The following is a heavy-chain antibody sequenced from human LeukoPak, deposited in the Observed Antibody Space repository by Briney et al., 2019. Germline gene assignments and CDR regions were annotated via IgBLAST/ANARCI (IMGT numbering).Heavy chain of an antibody. CDR2: IRYDGSNR. V-gene: IGHV3-30*02. J-gene: IGHJ2*01. CDR3: AKPSLYYYDTSGYYRYWYFDL. Sequence: GGSLRLSCAASGFTFSNYAIHWVRQAPGKGLEWVAFIRYDGSNRYYVDSVKGRFTISRDNSKNTLYLQMNSLRAEDTAVYYCAKPSLYYYDTSGYYRYWYFDLWGRGTLVTVSS. D-gene: IGHD3-22*01. CDR1: GFTFSNYA.